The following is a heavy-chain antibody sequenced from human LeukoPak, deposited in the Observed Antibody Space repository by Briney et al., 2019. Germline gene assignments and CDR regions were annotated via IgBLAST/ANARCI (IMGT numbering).Heavy chain of an antibody. CDR1: GGSISSSSYY. J-gene: IGHJ4*02. D-gene: IGHD6-13*01. CDR2: IYYSGST. Sequence: NPSETLSLTCTVSGGSISSSSYYWGWIRQPPGKGLEWIGSIYYSGSTYYNPSLKSRVTISVDTSKNQFSLKLSSVTAADTAVYYCARCDVAAAGTDYWGQGTLVTVSS. CDR3: ARCDVAAAGTDY. V-gene: IGHV4-39*07.